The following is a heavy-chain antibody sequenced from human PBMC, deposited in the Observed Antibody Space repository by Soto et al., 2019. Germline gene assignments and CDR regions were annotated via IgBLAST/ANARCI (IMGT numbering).Heavy chain of an antibody. V-gene: IGHV2-5*02. D-gene: IGHD2-21*02. Sequence: QITLKESGPTLVNPTQTLTLTCTFSGFSLSTTEEGVGWIRQPPGKAPEWLALIYWDDDKRYSPSLKTRLTITKDTSKNQVVLTVTNVYPVDTATYYCAHGSCFGADCYPNPYFDFWGQGILVTVSS. CDR1: GFSLSTTEEG. CDR2: IYWDDDK. J-gene: IGHJ4*02. CDR3: AHGSCFGADCYPNPYFDF.